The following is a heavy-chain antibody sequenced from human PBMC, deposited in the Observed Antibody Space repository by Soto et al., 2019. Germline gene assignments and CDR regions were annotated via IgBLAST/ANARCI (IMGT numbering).Heavy chain of an antibody. CDR2: IYYSGST. CDR1: GGSISSYY. J-gene: IGHJ4*02. D-gene: IGHD6-13*01. Sequence: QVQLQESGPGLVKPSETLSLTCTVSGGSISSYYWSWIRQPPGKGLEWIGYIYYSGSTNYNPSLRRRXXIXLXXSMNQFPLKLSSVTAADTAVYYCARNSGYSGPFDCWGQGTRVTVSS. V-gene: IGHV4-59*01. CDR3: ARNSGYSGPFDC.